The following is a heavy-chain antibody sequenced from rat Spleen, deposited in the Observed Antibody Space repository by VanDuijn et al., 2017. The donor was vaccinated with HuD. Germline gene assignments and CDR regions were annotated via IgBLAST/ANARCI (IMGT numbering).Heavy chain of an antibody. CDR1: GFTFSDYA. CDR3: ATEQPGWYFDF. V-gene: IGHV5-7*01. J-gene: IGHJ1*01. Sequence: EVQLVESGGGLVQPGRSLKLSCAASGFTFSDYAVAWVRQAPKKGLEWVATISYDGSSTYYRDSVKGRFTISRDNAKSTLYLQMDSLRSEDTATYYCATEQPGWYFDFWGPGTMVTVSS. D-gene: IGHD1-10*01. CDR2: ISYDGSST.